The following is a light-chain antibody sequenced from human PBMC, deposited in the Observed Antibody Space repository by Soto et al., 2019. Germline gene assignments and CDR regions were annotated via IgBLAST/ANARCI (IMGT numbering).Light chain of an antibody. CDR2: GAS. J-gene: IGKJ2*01. CDR3: QQYHNWPPQYT. V-gene: IGKV3-15*01. CDR1: QTVSSN. Sequence: EIVMTQSPATLSLSPGERATLSCRASQTVSSNLAWYQQKPGQAPRLLIHGASTRATGVPVRFSGSGSGTEFTLTISSLQSEDFAVYYCQQYHNWPPQYTFGQGTKLQIK.